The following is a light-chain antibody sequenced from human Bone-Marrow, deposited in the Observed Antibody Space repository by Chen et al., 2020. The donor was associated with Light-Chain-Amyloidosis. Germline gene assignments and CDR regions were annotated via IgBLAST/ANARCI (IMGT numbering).Light chain of an antibody. J-gene: IGLJ1*01. V-gene: IGLV2-14*01. CDR2: EVT. CDR3: GSYTITNTLV. Sequence: QSALTQPASVSGSPGQSITISCTGTSSDVGGDNHVSWYQQHPDKAPKRMIYEVTNRPSWVPDRFSGSTSDNTASLTISGLQTEDEADYFCGSYTITNTLVFGSGTRVTVL. CDR1: SSDVGGDNH.